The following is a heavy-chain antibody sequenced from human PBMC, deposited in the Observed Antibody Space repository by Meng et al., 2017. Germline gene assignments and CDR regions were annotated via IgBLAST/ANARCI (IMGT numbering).Heavy chain of an antibody. V-gene: IGHV5-51*01. J-gene: IGHJ6*02. CDR3: ARHVSAAADTLSNYCYYGMDV. CDR1: GYSFTSYW. CDR2: IYPGDTDT. D-gene: IGHD6-13*01. Sequence: GGSLRLSCKRSGYSFTSYWIGWVRPMPGKGLEWMGLIYPGDTDTRYSPSFQAQVTISADKSISTAYLKWSSLKASDTAMDDCARHVSAAADTLSNYCYYGMDVWGQGPTVTVSS.